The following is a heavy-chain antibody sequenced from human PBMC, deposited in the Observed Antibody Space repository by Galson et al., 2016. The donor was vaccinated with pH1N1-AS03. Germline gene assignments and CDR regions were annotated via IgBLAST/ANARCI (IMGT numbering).Heavy chain of an antibody. V-gene: IGHV1-2*02. CDR1: GYKFTDYY. Sequence: SVKVSCKASGYKFTDYYIHWVRQAPGQGPEWMGVIGPNSGATHFAQKFQGRVTVTRDTSADTVYMELSSLRSEDEAVYYCAREPSSDKYFDYWGQGTLVTVSS. D-gene: IGHD3-10*01. CDR3: AREPSSDKYFDY. J-gene: IGHJ4*02. CDR2: IGPNSGAT.